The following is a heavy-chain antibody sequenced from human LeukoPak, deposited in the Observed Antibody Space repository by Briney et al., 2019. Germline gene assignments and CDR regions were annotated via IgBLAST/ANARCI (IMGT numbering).Heavy chain of an antibody. V-gene: IGHV3-33*01. D-gene: IGHD4-17*01. CDR2: IWYDGSNK. Sequence: GGSLRLSCAASGFTFRNHGMHWVRQVPGKGLEWVAVIWYDGSNKYYADSVKGRFTISRDNSKNTLDLQMNSLRAEDTAVYYCARGVGDYGDHNLDYWGQGTLVTVSS. CDR1: GFTFRNHG. J-gene: IGHJ4*02. CDR3: ARGVGDYGDHNLDY.